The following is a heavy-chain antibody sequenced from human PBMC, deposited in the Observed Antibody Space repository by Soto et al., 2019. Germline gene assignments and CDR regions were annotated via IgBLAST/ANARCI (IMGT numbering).Heavy chain of an antibody. V-gene: IGHV4-61*05. D-gene: IGHD6-6*01. J-gene: IGHJ4*02. CDR3: ARGHSTSGYDS. Sequence: PSETLSLTCTVSGVSIRSVSLSSNYWGWIRQPPGKGLECIGSMSYSGSTHYNPSLKSRLTFSIDESQSQFYMMLTSVTAADTALYFCARGHSTSGYDSWGQGSLVTVSS. CDR1: GVSIRSVSLSSNY. CDR2: MSYSGST.